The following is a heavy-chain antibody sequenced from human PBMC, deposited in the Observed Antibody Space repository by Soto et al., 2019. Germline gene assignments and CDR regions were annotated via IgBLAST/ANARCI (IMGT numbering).Heavy chain of an antibody. J-gene: IGHJ6*02. Sequence: SGPTLVNPTQTLTLTCTFSAFSLSTGGVGVGWIRQPPGKALEWLALIYWDDDKRYSPSLRSRLTITKDTSKNQGVLTMTNMDPVDTATYYCIQRRFRGDRLQSYASYYPSGMEAWGHGTTVAVS. V-gene: IGHV2-5*02. CDR1: AFSLSTGGVG. CDR2: IYWDDDK. CDR3: IQRRFRGDRLQSYASYYPSGMEA. D-gene: IGHD2-2*01.